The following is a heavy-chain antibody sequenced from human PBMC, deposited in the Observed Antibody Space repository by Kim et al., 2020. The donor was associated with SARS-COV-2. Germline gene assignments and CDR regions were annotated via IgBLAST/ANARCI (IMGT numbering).Heavy chain of an antibody. Sequence: SETLSLTCAVSGGSISSSNWWSWVRQPPGKGLEWIGEIYHSGSTNYNPSLKSRVTISVDKSKNQFSLKLSSVTAADTAVYYCASTPPELQGAFDIWGQGTMVTVSS. J-gene: IGHJ3*02. D-gene: IGHD1-26*01. V-gene: IGHV4-4*02. CDR1: GGSISSSNW. CDR2: IYHSGST. CDR3: ASTPPELQGAFDI.